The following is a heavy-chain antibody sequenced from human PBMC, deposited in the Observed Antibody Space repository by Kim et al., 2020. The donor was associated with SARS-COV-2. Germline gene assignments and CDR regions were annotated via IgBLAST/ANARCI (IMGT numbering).Heavy chain of an antibody. V-gene: IGHV1-3*01. CDR2: INAGNGNT. J-gene: IGHJ4*02. D-gene: IGHD2-8*02. CDR1: GYTFTSYA. CDR3: ARDLVSSRVAGDY. Sequence: ASVKVSCKASGYTFTSYAMHWVRQAPGQRLEWMGWINAGNGNTKYSQKFQGRVTITRDTSASTAYMELSSLRSEDTAVYYCARDLVSSRVAGDYWGQGTLVTVSS.